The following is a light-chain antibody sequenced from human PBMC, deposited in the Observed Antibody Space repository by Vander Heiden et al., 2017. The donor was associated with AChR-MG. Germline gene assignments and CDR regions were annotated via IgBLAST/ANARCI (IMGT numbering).Light chain of an antibody. CDR2: DVS. CDR3: SSYTSSSTPV. J-gene: IGLJ3*02. Sequence: QSALTQPASVSGSPGQSITISCTGTSSDVGGYNYVSWYQQPPAKPPKLMIYDVSKRPAGVSNRFSGSKSGNTASLTISGLQAEDEADYCCSSYTSSSTPVFGGGTKLTVL. V-gene: IGLV2-14*01. CDR1: SSDVGGYNY.